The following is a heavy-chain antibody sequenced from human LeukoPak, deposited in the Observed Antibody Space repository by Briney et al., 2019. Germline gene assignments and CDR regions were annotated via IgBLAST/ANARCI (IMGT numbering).Heavy chain of an antibody. CDR1: GYTFTSYD. CDR3: ARRPPRYYSVNWFDP. Sequence: ASVKVSCKASGYTFTSYDINWVRQATGHGLERMGWMNPNSGNTGYAQKFQGRVTMTRNTSISTAYMELSSLRSEDTAVYYCARRPPRYYSVNWFDPWGQGTLVTVSS. V-gene: IGHV1-8*01. CDR2: MNPNSGNT. D-gene: IGHD3-10*01. J-gene: IGHJ5*02.